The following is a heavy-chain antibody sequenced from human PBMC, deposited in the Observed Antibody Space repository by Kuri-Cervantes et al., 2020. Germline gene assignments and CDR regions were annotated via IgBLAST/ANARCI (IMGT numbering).Heavy chain of an antibody. V-gene: IGHV1-18*01. CDR2: ISAYNGNT. J-gene: IGHJ6*03. Sequence: ASVKVSCKASGYTFTSYGISWVRQAPGQGLEWMGWISAYNGNTNYAQKLQGRVTMTTDTSTSTAYMELRSLRSDDTAVYYCAAPGPSPPYYYYYYMDVWGKGTTVTV. CDR3: AAPGPSPPYYYYYYMDV. CDR1: GYTFTSYG.